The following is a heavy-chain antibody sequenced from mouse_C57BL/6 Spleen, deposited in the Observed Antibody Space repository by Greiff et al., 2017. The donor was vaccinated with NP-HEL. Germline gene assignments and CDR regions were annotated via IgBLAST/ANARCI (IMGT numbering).Heavy chain of an antibody. J-gene: IGHJ2*01. Sequence: EVKLQESGPGLVKPSQSLSLTCSVTGYSITSGYYWNWIRQFPGNKLEWMGYISYDGSNNYNPSLKNRISITRDTSKNQFFLKLNSVTTEDTATYYCARAVLGEGSDYWGQGTTLTVSS. V-gene: IGHV3-6*01. CDR2: ISYDGSN. CDR1: GYSITSGYY. D-gene: IGHD4-1*01. CDR3: ARAVLGEGSDY.